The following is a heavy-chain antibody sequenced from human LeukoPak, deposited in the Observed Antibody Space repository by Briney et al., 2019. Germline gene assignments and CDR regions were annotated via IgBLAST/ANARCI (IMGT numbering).Heavy chain of an antibody. CDR1: GGTFSSYA. V-gene: IGHV1-69*04. D-gene: IGHD3-16*01. CDR2: IIPILGIA. CDR3: ARALTPSDAFDT. Sequence: ASVKVSCKASGGTFSSYAISWVRQAPGQGLEWMGRIIPILGIANYAQKFQGRVTITADKSTSTAYMELSSLRSEDTAVYYCARALTPSDAFDTWGQGTMVTVSS. J-gene: IGHJ3*02.